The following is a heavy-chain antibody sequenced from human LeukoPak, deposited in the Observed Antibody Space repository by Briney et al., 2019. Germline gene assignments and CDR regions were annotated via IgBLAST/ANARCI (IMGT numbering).Heavy chain of an antibody. CDR1: GYTFTGYD. D-gene: IGHD1-14*01. V-gene: IGHV1-8*01. Sequence: GASVKVSCKASGYTFTGYDINWVRQATGQGLEWMGWMNPDSGNTGYAQKFQGRVTMTRNTSINTAYLVLSSLISEDTAVYYCARGKTDVYNWGQGTLATVSS. CDR2: MNPDSGNT. J-gene: IGHJ4*02. CDR3: ARGKTDVYN.